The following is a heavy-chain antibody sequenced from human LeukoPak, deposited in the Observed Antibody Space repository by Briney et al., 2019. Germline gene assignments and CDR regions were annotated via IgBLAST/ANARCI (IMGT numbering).Heavy chain of an antibody. J-gene: IGHJ4*02. CDR3: ARGSRYYDYVWGSYRPIGYYFDY. Sequence: GGSLRLSCAASGFTFSSYSMNWVRQAPGKGLEWVSSISSSSSYIYYADSVKGRFTISRDNAKNSLYLQMNSLRAEDTAVYYCARGSRYYDYVWGSYRPIGYYFDYWGQGTLVTVSS. CDR2: ISSSSSYI. CDR1: GFTFSSYS. V-gene: IGHV3-21*01. D-gene: IGHD3-16*02.